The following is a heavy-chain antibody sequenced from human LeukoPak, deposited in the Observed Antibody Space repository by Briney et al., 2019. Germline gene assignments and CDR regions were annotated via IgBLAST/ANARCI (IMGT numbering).Heavy chain of an antibody. Sequence: GGSLRLSCAASGFTFSNYGMNWVRQATGKGLEWVSLISGSGAYTYYADSVKGRFTISRDNAKNTLYLQMNSLRSEDTAVYYCARDRAMIVLDYWGQGTLVTVSS. CDR1: GFTFSNYG. CDR3: ARDRAMIVLDY. V-gene: IGHV3-23*01. CDR2: ISGSGAYT. J-gene: IGHJ4*02. D-gene: IGHD3-22*01.